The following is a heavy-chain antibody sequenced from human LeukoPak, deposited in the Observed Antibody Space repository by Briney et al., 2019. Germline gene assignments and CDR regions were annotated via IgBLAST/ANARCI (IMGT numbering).Heavy chain of an antibody. CDR2: INHSGSP. J-gene: IGHJ4*02. CDR1: GGSFSDYY. Sequence: PSETLSLTCAVYGGSFSDYYWTWIRQPPGKGLEWIGEINHSGSPNNNPSLKSRVSISFDTSKNQFSLKLTSVTAADTAVYYCGSRRTAMFGVIKGPIDYWGQGTLVTVSS. CDR3: GSRRTAMFGVIKGPIDY. V-gene: IGHV4-34*01. D-gene: IGHD3-3*01.